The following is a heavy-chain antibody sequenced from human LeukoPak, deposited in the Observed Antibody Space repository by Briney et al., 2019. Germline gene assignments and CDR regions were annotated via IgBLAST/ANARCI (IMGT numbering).Heavy chain of an antibody. J-gene: IGHJ4*02. D-gene: IGHD5-24*01. CDR1: GFTFSSYD. Sequence: GGSLRLSCAASGFTFSSYDMNWVRQAPGKGLEWVSYISSSGSTIYYADSVKGRFTVSRDNAKNSLYLQMNSLRAEDTAVYYCARVGGDGYNYYFDYWGQGTLVTVSS. V-gene: IGHV3-48*03. CDR2: ISSSGSTI. CDR3: ARVGGDGYNYYFDY.